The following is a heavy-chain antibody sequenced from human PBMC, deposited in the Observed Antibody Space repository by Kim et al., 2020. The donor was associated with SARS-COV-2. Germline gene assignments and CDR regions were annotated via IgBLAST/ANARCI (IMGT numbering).Heavy chain of an antibody. Sequence: YAQKFQGRVTITADESTSTAYMELSSLRSEDTAVYYCAIPPDYYDSTPSVWGHGTMVTVSS. J-gene: IGHJ3*01. D-gene: IGHD3-22*01. CDR3: AIPPDYYDSTPSV. V-gene: IGHV1-69*01.